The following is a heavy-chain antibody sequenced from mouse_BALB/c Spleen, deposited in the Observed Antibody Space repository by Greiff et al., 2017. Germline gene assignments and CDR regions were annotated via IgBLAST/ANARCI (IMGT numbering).Heavy chain of an antibody. Sequence: QVQLQQPGAELVKPGASVKLSCKASGYTFTSYWMHWVKQRPGQGLEWIGEINPSNGRTNYNEKFKSKATLTVDKSSSTAYMQLSSLTSEDSAVYYCSYEYDGGMDYWGQGTAVTVAS. D-gene: IGHD2-4*01. J-gene: IGHJ4*01. CDR1: GYTFTSYW. CDR2: INPSNGRT. CDR3: SYEYDGGMDY. V-gene: IGHV1S81*02.